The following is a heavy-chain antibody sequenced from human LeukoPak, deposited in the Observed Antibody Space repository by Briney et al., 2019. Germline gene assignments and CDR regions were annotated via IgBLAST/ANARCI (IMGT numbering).Heavy chain of an antibody. J-gene: IGHJ3*02. Sequence: SETLSLTCTVSGGSISSSSYYWGWIRQPPGKGLEWIGSIYYSGSTYYNPSLKSRVTISVDTSKNQFSLKLSSVTAADTAVYYCARLHYYVSSAAFDIWGQGTMVTVSS. CDR1: GGSISSSSYY. D-gene: IGHD3-22*01. CDR2: IYYSGST. CDR3: ARLHYYVSSAAFDI. V-gene: IGHV4-39*01.